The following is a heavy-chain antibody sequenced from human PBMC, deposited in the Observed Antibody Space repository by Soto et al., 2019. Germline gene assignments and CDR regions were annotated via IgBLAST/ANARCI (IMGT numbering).Heavy chain of an antibody. CDR2: IIPISGTA. CDR3: ARSHGSSTSLEIYYYYYYGMDV. V-gene: IGHV1-69*01. D-gene: IGHD2-2*01. J-gene: IGHJ6*02. Sequence: QVQLVQSGAEVKKPGSSVKVSCKASGGTFSRYAISWVRQAPGQGLEWMGGIIPISGTANYAQKFQGRVTITADESTSTAYMELSSPRSQDTAVYYCARSHGSSTSLEIYYYYYYGMDVWGQGTTVTVSS. CDR1: GGTFSRYA.